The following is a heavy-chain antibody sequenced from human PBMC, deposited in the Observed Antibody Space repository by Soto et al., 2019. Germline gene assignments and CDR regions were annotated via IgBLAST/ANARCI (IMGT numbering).Heavy chain of an antibody. J-gene: IGHJ3*02. V-gene: IGHV3-23*01. CDR1: GFTFSSFA. D-gene: IGHD6-19*01. Sequence: PGGSLRVPRAASGFTFSSFAMRWVRQAPGKGLEWVSAISGSGGSTYYADSVKGRFTISRDNSKNTLYLQMNSLRAEDTAVYYFANFGIEQCLVTHDAFDIWGQGTMVTVSS. CDR2: ISGSGGST. CDR3: ANFGIEQCLVTHDAFDI.